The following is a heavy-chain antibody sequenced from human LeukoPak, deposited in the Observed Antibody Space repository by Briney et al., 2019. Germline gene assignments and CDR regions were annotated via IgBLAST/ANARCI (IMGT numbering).Heavy chain of an antibody. CDR2: ISGSVGTI. CDR1: GFTFSSYG. D-gene: IGHD6-25*01. Sequence: GGSLRLSCAASGFTFSSYGMSCVRQAPGKGLEWGSSISGSVGTIYYADSAKGRFTIYRDNSKNTLYLQMNNLRAEDSAVYYCAKDLSGYGPYWYFDLWGRGTLVTVSS. J-gene: IGHJ2*01. V-gene: IGHV3-23*01. CDR3: AKDLSGYGPYWYFDL.